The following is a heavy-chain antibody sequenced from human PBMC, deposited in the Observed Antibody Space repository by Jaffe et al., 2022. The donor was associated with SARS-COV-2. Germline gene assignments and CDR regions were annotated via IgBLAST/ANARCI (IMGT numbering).Heavy chain of an antibody. Sequence: QAQLVESGGGVVQPGRSLRLSCAASGFIFNSYAIHWVRQAPGKGLEWVAVMSSDGNNEYYAESVKGRFTISRDNSRNTLYLQMNSLRADDTAVYYCAKDEYGVPTQRSTNKVLRFLDLKDFYYRMDVWGQGTTVTVSS. D-gene: IGHD3-3*01. V-gene: IGHV3-30*04. CDR1: GFIFNSYA. CDR2: MSSDGNNE. J-gene: IGHJ6*02. CDR3: AKDEYGVPTQRSTNKVLRFLDLKDFYYRMDV.